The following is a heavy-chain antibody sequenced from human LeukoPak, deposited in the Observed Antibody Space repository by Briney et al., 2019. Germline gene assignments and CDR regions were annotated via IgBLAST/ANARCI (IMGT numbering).Heavy chain of an antibody. J-gene: IGHJ6*02. D-gene: IGHD2-2*01. CDR2: IYHSGST. Sequence: KSSETLSLTCAVYGGSFSGYYWSWIRQPPGKGLEWIGEIYHSGSTNYNPSLKSRVTISVDKSKNQFSLKLSSVTAADTAVYYCARVPLDCSSTSCRPILGDYGMDVWGQGTTVTVSS. CDR1: GGSFSGYY. CDR3: ARVPLDCSSTSCRPILGDYGMDV. V-gene: IGHV4-34*01.